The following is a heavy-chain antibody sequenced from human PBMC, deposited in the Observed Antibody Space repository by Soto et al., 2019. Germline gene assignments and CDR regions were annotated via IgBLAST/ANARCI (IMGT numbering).Heavy chain of an antibody. J-gene: IGHJ4*02. CDR1: GFAFTRYS. V-gene: IGHV3-21*06. CDR2: ISSTTNYI. CDR3: ARESEDLTSNFDY. Sequence: GGSLRLSCAASGFAFTRYSMNWVRQAPGKGLEWVSSISSTTNYIYYGDSMKGRFTISRDNAKNSLYLEMNSLRAEDTAVYYCARESEDLTSNFDYWGQGTLVTVSS.